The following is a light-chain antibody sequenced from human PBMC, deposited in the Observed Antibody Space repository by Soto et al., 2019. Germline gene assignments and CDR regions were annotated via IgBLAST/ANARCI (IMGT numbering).Light chain of an antibody. CDR3: QQHNSSPWT. J-gene: IGKJ1*01. CDR2: DTS. Sequence: EFVLTQSPGTLSLSPGERATLSCRASQSLTNSFIAWYQQKPGQAPRLLIYDTSSRASGIPDRFSGSGSGTDFTLTISRLETEDFAVFYCQQHNSSPWTFGQGTKVDIK. V-gene: IGKV3-20*01. CDR1: QSLTNSF.